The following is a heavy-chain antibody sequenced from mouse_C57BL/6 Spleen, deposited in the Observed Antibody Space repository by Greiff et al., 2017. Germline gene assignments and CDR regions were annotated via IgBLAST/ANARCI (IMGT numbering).Heavy chain of an antibody. Sequence: DVKLVESEGGLVQPGSSMKLSCTASGFTFSDYYMAWVRQVPEKGLEWVANINYDGSSTYYLDSLKSRFIISRDNAKNILYLQKSSLKSEDTATYYCARERGSYWYFDVWGTGTTVTVSS. CDR2: INYDGSST. V-gene: IGHV5-16*01. J-gene: IGHJ1*03. CDR1: GFTFSDYY. CDR3: ARERGSYWYFDV.